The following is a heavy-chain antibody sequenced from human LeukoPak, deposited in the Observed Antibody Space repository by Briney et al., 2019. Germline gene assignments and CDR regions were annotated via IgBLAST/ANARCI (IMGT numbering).Heavy chain of an antibody. CDR2: IIPIFGTA. CDR1: GGTFISYA. J-gene: IGHJ6*02. D-gene: IGHD2-2*01. Sequence: SVKVSCKASGGTFISYAISWVRQAPGQGLEWMGGIIPIFGTANYAQKFQGRVTITADESTSTAYMELSSLRSEDTAVYYCARAGIVVVPAARGQYYYYGMDVWAKGPRSPSP. V-gene: IGHV1-69*13. CDR3: ARAGIVVVPAARGQYYYYGMDV.